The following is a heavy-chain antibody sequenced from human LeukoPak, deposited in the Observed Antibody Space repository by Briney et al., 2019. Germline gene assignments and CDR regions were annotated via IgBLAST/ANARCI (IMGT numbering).Heavy chain of an antibody. Sequence: SETLSLNCTVSGGSISAYYWSWIRQPPGTGLDLIGYIYNSGSANYNPSLQSRVTILIDTSKKQFSLKVSSVTAADTAVYYCAREAAVGTGGFDYWGQGTLVTVSS. J-gene: IGHJ4*02. V-gene: IGHV4-59*01. CDR2: IYNSGSA. D-gene: IGHD6-13*01. CDR1: GGSISAYY. CDR3: AREAAVGTGGFDY.